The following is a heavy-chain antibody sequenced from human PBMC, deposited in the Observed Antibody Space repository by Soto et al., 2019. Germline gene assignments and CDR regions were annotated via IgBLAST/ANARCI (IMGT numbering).Heavy chain of an antibody. CDR1: GFTFRDFA. J-gene: IGHJ2*01. D-gene: IGHD2-15*01. Sequence: VGSLSLSSAASGFTFRDFAMRWVRTAPGKGLEWVSGISRSGDSTYYADSVKGRFTISRDNSKSTLYLQMNSLRADDTAVYYCAKSAGGYCSTSTCAGNFGQFDLRGRGTPVTGSS. CDR2: ISRSGDST. V-gene: IGHV3-23*01. CDR3: AKSAGGYCSTSTCAGNFGQFDL.